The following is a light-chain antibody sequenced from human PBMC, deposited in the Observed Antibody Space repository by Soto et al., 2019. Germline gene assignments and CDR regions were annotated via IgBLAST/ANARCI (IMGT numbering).Light chain of an antibody. CDR1: QSVGSSY. V-gene: IGKV3-20*01. J-gene: IGKJ5*01. Sequence: EIVLTQSPGTLSLSPGERATLSCRASQSVGSSYLAWCQQKPGQAPRLLIYGASSRATGIPDRFSGSGSGTDFTLTISRLEPEDFAVYYCQQYGSSPPITFGQGTRLEIK. CDR2: GAS. CDR3: QQYGSSPPIT.